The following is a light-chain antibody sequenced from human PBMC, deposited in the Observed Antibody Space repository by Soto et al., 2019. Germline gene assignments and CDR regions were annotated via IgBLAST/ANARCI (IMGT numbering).Light chain of an antibody. CDR1: QSISSN. CDR3: QQYDKWPPLT. Sequence: EIVMTQSPATLSVSPGERATLSCRASQSISSNLAWYQQKPGQAPRLLIYEASNRATGVPARFSGSGSGTEFTLTISSLQSEDFAVYYCQQYDKWPPLTFGGGTKVDI. V-gene: IGKV3-15*01. J-gene: IGKJ4*01. CDR2: EAS.